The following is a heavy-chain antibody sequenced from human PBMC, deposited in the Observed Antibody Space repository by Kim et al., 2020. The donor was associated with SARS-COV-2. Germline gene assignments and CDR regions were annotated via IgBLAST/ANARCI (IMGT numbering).Heavy chain of an antibody. D-gene: IGHD2-15*01. Sequence: GGSLRLSCAASGFTFSSYAMHWVRQAPGKGLEWVAVISYDGSNKYYADSVKGRFTISRDNSKNTLYLQMNSLRAEDTAVYYCARGSWDNGAFDIWGQGTMVTVSS. J-gene: IGHJ3*02. CDR1: GFTFSSYA. CDR2: ISYDGSNK. V-gene: IGHV3-30-3*01. CDR3: ARGSWDNGAFDI.